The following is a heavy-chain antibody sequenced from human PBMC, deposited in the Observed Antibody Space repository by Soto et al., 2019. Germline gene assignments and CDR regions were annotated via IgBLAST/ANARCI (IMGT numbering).Heavy chain of an antibody. D-gene: IGHD3-22*01. J-gene: IGHJ4*02. CDR3: ARQISTTYYYDSSGYLH. CDR1: GYTFTSYA. V-gene: IGHV1-3*01. Sequence: ASVKVSCKASGYTFTSYAMHWVRQAPGQRLEWMGWINAGNGNTKYSQKFQGRVTITRDTSASTAYMEPSSLRSEDTAVYYCARQISTTYYYDSSGYLHWGQGTLVTVSS. CDR2: INAGNGNT.